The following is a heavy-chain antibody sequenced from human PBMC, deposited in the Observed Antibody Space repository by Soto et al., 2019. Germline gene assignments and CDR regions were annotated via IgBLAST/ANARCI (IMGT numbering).Heavy chain of an antibody. D-gene: IGHD4-4*01. V-gene: IGHV1-18*01. CDR2: ISGYKAKN. Sequence: QVQLVQSGAEVKKPGASVKVSCTASGYSFTSYGISWVRQAPGQGLEWMGWISGYKAKNKYAQKFQGRVTMTTDTATSTAYMALRSPRTDDTAVYYCARGTTVTTTPTYYYKAVWGKGTTVTVSS. J-gene: IGHJ6*03. CDR3: ARGTTVTTTPTYYYKAV. CDR1: GYSFTSYG.